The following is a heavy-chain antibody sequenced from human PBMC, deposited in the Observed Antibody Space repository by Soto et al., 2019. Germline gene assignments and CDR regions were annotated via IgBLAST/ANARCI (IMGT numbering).Heavy chain of an antibody. D-gene: IGHD3-22*01. Sequence: GASVKVSCKASGYTFTSYAMHWVRQAPGQRLEWMGWINAGNGNTKYSQKFQGRVTITRDTSASTAYMELNSLRVGDTAVYYCARGPWPRGDSSGFYYYFDYWGQGTLVTVSS. CDR3: ARGPWPRGDSSGFYYYFDY. CDR1: GYTFTSYA. V-gene: IGHV1-3*01. CDR2: INAGNGNT. J-gene: IGHJ4*02.